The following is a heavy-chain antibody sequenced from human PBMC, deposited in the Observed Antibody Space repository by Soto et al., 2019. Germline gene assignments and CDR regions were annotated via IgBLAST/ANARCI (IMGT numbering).Heavy chain of an antibody. J-gene: IGHJ6*02. D-gene: IGHD6-6*01. V-gene: IGHV3-30*03. CDR3: ARDRSSSSSFYYGVDV. Sequence: VQLVESGGGLVQPGRSLRLSCAASGFTFDDYAMHWVRQTPGKGLEWVAHTSYDDSSKYYADSVKGRFTISRDNSKNTLSLHMDSLRADDTAIYHCARDRSSSSSFYYGVDVWGQGTAVTVSS. CDR2: TSYDDSSK. CDR1: GFTFDDYA.